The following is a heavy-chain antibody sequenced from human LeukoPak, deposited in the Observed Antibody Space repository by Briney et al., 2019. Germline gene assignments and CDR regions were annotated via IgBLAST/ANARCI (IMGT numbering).Heavy chain of an antibody. CDR1: GFTFSSYA. D-gene: IGHD2-21*01. CDR3: ARDGVEFYNWFDP. V-gene: IGHV3-30*04. CDR2: ISYDGSNK. J-gene: IGHJ5*02. Sequence: GGSLRLSCAASGFTFSSYAMHWVRQAPGKGLEWVAVISYDGSNKYYADSVKGRFTISRDNSKNTLYLQMNSLRAEDTAVYYCARDGVEFYNWFDPWGQGTLVTVSS.